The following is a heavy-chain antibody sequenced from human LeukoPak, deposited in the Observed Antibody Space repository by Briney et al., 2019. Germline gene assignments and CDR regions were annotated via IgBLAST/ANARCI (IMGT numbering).Heavy chain of an antibody. CDR1: GGSFSGYY. D-gene: IGHD1-26*01. V-gene: IGHV4-34*01. CDR3: ARPLGAARYNWFDP. Sequence: SETLSLTCAVYGGSFSGYYWSWIRQPPGKGLEWIGEINHSGSTNYNPSLKSRVTISVNTTKNQFSLKLSSVTAADTAVYYCARPLGAARYNWFDPWGQGTLVTVSS. J-gene: IGHJ5*02. CDR2: INHSGST.